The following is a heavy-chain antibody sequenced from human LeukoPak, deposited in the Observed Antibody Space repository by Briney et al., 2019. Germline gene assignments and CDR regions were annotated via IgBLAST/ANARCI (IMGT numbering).Heavy chain of an antibody. Sequence: PGGSLRLSCAASGFTFSSYGMHWVRQAPGKGLEWVAFIRHDGSNKYYADSVKGRFTISRDNSKNTLYLQMNSLSAEDTAVYYCAKNGDRGAYCSGGSCYPYYYYYMDVWGKGTTVTISS. CDR1: GFTFSSYG. D-gene: IGHD2-15*01. CDR2: IRHDGSNK. V-gene: IGHV3-30*02. CDR3: AKNGDRGAYCSGGSCYPYYYYYMDV. J-gene: IGHJ6*03.